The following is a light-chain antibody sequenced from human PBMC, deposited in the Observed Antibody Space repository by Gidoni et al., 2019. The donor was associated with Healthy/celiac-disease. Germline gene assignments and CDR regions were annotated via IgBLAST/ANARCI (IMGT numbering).Light chain of an antibody. CDR1: QSVLYSSNNQNY. CDR3: QQYYSTPLT. Sequence: DIVMTQSPDSLAVSLGERATINCKSSQSVLYSSNNQNYLAWYQQKPGQPPKLLIYWASTRESGVPDRFSGSGSGTDFTLTISSLQAEYVAVYYCQQYYSTPLTFXGXTKVEIK. V-gene: IGKV4-1*01. J-gene: IGKJ4*01. CDR2: WAS.